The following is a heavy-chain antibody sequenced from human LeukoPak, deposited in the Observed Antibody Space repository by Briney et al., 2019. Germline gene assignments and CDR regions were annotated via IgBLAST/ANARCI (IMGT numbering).Heavy chain of an antibody. J-gene: IGHJ4*02. CDR1: GFTFDYYA. V-gene: IGHV3-9*01. CDR2: ITWNTDTI. D-gene: IGHD1-26*01. CDR3: AKDISAGATPYYFDS. Sequence: GRSLRLSCAASGFTFDYYAMHWVRQGPGKGLEWISGITWNTDTIGYADSVMGRFTISRYNAKNSLYLQMNSLRAEDTALYYCAKDISAGATPYYFDSWGQGTLVTVSS.